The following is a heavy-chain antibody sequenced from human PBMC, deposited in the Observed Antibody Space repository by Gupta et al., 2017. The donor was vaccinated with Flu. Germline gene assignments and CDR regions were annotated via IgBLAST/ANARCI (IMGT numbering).Heavy chain of an antibody. J-gene: IGHJ4*02. V-gene: IGHV1-3*04. CDR1: GYTFTSYA. CDR2: MNTGNADT. Sequence: QVQLVQSGAEVKKPGASVKVSCQTSGYTFTSYAIHWVRQAPGQRPEWMGWMNTGNADTKYSQKFQGRVTISMDTPASTVHMELSSLRSEDTAVYYCAREYWASYGFDSWGQGTLVSVSS. CDR3: AREYWASYGFDS. D-gene: IGHD1-26*01.